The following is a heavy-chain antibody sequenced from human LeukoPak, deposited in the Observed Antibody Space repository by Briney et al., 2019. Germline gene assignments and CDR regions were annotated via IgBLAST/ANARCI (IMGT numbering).Heavy chain of an antibody. CDR3: ARDWAIAAAGTGYYYYYGMDV. D-gene: IGHD6-13*01. J-gene: IGHJ6*02. CDR1: GDSVSSNSAA. CDR2: TYYRSKWYN. Sequence: SQTLSLTCAISGDSVSSNSAAWNWIRQSPSRGLEWLGRTYYRSKWYNDYAVSVKSRITINPDTSKNQFSLQLNSVTPEDTAVYYCARDWAIAAAGTGYYYYYGMDVWGQGTTVTVSS. V-gene: IGHV6-1*01.